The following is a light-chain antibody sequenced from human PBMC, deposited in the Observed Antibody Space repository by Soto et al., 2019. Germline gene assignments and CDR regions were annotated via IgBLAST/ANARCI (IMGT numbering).Light chain of an antibody. Sequence: QSVLTQPPSVSGSPGQSVTISCTGTSSDVGSYNRVSWYQQPPGTAPKLMIYEVSNRPSGVPDRFSGSKSGNTASLTISGLQAEDEADYYCSSYTCSRGWVFGGGTKLTVL. V-gene: IGLV2-18*02. CDR1: SSDVGSYNR. CDR3: SSYTCSRGWV. CDR2: EVS. J-gene: IGLJ3*02.